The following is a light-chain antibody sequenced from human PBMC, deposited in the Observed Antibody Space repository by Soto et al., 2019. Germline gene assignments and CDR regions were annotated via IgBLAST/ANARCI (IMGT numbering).Light chain of an antibody. CDR1: SSNIGSNT. V-gene: IGLV1-44*01. CDR2: SNN. J-gene: IGLJ1*01. Sequence: QSVLTPAPSASGTPGQRFTISCSGSSSNIGSNTVNWYQQLPGTAPKLLIYSNNQRPSGVPDRFSGSKSGTSASLAISGLQSEDEADYYCAAWDDSLNAFYVFGTGTKVTVL. CDR3: AAWDDSLNAFYV.